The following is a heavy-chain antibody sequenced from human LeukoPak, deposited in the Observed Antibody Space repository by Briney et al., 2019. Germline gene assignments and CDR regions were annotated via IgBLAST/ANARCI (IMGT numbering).Heavy chain of an antibody. CDR2: ISSSSSTI. CDR3: AREDWNDVIDY. V-gene: IGHV3-48*01. J-gene: IGHJ4*02. D-gene: IGHD1-1*01. Sequence: GGSLRLSCAASGFTFSSYSMNWVRQAPGKGLEWVSYISSSSSTIYYADSVKGRFTISRDNAKNSLYLQMNSLRAEDTAVYYCAREDWNDVIDYWGQGTLVTVSS. CDR1: GFTFSSYS.